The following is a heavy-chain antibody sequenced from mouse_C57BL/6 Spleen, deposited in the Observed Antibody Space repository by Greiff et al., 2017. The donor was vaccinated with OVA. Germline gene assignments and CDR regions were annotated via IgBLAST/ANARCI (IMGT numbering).Heavy chain of an antibody. CDR1: GFSLTSYG. V-gene: IGHV2-4*01. Sequence: VQLVESGPGLVQPSQSLSITCTVSGFSLTSYGVHWVRQPPGKGLEWLGGIWSGGSTDYSAAFISRLSISQDNSKSQVFFKMNRLQADDTAIYYCAKTPHYYGSSWFAYWGQGTLVTVSA. D-gene: IGHD1-1*01. CDR3: AKTPHYYGSSWFAY. J-gene: IGHJ3*01. CDR2: IWSGGST.